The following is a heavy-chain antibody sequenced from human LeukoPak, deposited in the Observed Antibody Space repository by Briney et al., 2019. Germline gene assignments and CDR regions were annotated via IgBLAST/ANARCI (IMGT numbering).Heavy chain of an antibody. CDR3: ARVDFWSGGNY. V-gene: IGHV3-7*01. D-gene: IGHD3-3*01. CDR2: IKKDGSEI. J-gene: IGHJ4*02. Sequence: GRSLRLSCAASGFTFDDYAMHWVRQAPGKGLEWVANIKKDGSEIYYVDSVKGRFTISRDNAKNSLYLQMNSLRAEDTALYYCARVDFWSGGNYWGQGTLVTVSS. CDR1: GFTFDDYA.